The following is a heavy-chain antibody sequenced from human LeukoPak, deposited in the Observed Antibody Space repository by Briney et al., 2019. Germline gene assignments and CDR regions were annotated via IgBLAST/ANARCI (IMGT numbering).Heavy chain of an antibody. Sequence: GGSLRLSCAASGFTFSSYAMSWVRQAPGKGLEWVSAISGSGGSTYYADSVKDRFTISRDNSKNTLYLQMNSLRAEDTAVYYCAKAKNYYDSSGYGDWGQGTLVTVSS. CDR2: ISGSGGST. V-gene: IGHV3-23*01. CDR3: AKAKNYYDSSGYGD. J-gene: IGHJ4*02. CDR1: GFTFSSYA. D-gene: IGHD3-22*01.